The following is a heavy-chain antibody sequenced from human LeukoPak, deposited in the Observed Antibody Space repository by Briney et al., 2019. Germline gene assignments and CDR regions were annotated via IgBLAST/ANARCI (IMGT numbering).Heavy chain of an antibody. V-gene: IGHV1-2*02. CDR3: ARDAPFRQDFDY. J-gene: IGHJ4*02. CDR1: GYTFTGYY. CDR2: INPNSGGT. Sequence: AAVKVSCKASGYTFTGYYMHWVRQAPGQGLEWMGWINPNSGGTNYAQKFQGRVTMTRDTSISTAYMELSRLRSDDTAVYYCARDAPFRQDFDYWGQGTLVTVSS.